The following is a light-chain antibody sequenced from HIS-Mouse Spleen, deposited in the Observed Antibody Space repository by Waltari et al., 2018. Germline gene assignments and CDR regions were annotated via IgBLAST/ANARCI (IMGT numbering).Light chain of an antibody. J-gene: IGLJ2*01. CDR3: QSADSSGTYV. CDR2: KDS. V-gene: IGLV3-25*03. Sequence: SYELTQPPPVSVSPGQTARITCSGDAFPKQYAYWYQQTPGQAPVLVIYKDSERPSGIPERLSGSSSGTTVTLTISGVQAEDEADYYCQSADSSGTYVFGGGTKLTVL. CDR1: AFPKQY.